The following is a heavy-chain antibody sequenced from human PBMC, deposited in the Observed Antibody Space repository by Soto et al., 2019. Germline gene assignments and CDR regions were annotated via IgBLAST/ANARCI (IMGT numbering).Heavy chain of an antibody. Sequence: QVQLVQSGAEVKKPGASVKVSCKASGYTFTSYYMHWVRQAPGQGLEWMGIINPSGGSTSYAQKFQGRVTMTRDTSTSTVYMERSSLRSEDTAVYYCARTDAAGGYQRYFDYWGQGTLVTVSS. CDR2: INPSGGST. CDR3: ARTDAAGGYQRYFDY. J-gene: IGHJ4*02. CDR1: GYTFTSYY. D-gene: IGHD2-2*01. V-gene: IGHV1-46*01.